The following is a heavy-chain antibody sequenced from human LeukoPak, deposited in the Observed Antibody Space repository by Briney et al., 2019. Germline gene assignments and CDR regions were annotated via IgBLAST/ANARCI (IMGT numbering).Heavy chain of an antibody. CDR1: GFTFSSYA. CDR3: AKADSGSYWYFDY. V-gene: IGHV3-23*01. D-gene: IGHD1-26*01. Sequence: PGGSLRLSCAASGFTFSSYAMSWVRQAPGKGLEWVSAISGSGGSTYYADSVKGRFTISRDNSKNTLYLQMNGLRAEDTAVYYCAKADSGSYWYFDYWGQGTLVTVSS. J-gene: IGHJ4*02. CDR2: ISGSGGST.